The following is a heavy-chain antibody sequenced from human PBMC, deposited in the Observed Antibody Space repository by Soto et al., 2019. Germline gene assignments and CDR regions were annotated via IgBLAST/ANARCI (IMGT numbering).Heavy chain of an antibody. CDR3: AHRRYMTTVTGWFDP. J-gene: IGHJ5*02. CDR1: GFLLSTSGVG. V-gene: IGHV2-5*02. Sequence: SGPTLVNPTQTLTLTCTFSGFLLSTSGVGVGWIRQPLGEALEWLALIYWDDDKRYSPSLKSRLTITKDTSKNQVVLTMTNMDPVDTATYYCAHRRYMTTVTGWFDPWGQGTLVTVSS. CDR2: IYWDDDK. D-gene: IGHD4-4*01.